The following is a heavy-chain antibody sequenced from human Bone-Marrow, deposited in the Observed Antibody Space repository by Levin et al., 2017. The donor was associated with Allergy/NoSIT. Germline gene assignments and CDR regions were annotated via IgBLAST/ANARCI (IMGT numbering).Heavy chain of an antibody. Sequence: GGSLRLSCAASGFSVKSNYVTWVRQAAGKGLEWVSVLYSGGSAYYGDSVKGRFTISRDNSENVVYLQMNSLRVDDTAVYYCARERVALSFSYGLDVWGQGTTVTVSS. CDR2: LYSGGSA. CDR3: ARERVALSFSYGLDV. J-gene: IGHJ6*02. D-gene: IGHD2-15*01. CDR1: GFSVKSNY. V-gene: IGHV3-53*01.